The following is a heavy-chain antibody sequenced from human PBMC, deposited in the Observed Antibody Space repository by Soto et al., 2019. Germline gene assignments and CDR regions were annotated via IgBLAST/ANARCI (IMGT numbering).Heavy chain of an antibody. CDR2: IYYSGST. V-gene: IGHV4-39*07. CDR1: GGSISSSSYY. D-gene: IGHD2-15*01. CDR3: ARDLKEYCSDGKCNWFDP. J-gene: IGHJ5*02. Sequence: SETLSLTCTVSGGSISSSSYYWGWIRQPPGKGLEWIGSIYYSGSTYYNPSLKSRVTISFDASKNEISLQVRSATAADAAVYYCARDLKEYCSDGKCNWFDPWGQGTLVTVSS.